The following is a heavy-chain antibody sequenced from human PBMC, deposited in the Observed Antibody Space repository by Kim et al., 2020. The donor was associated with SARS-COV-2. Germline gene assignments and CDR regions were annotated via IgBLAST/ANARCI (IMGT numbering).Heavy chain of an antibody. CDR1: GFTFSSYA. V-gene: IGHV3-64D*06. CDR3: VKDVAYCGGDCYPGAFDI. J-gene: IGHJ3*02. Sequence: GGSLRLSCSASGFTFSSYAMHWVRQAPGKGLEYVTAISSNGGSTYYADSVKGRFTISRDNSKNTLYLQMSSLRAEDTAVYYCVKDVAYCGGDCYPGAFDIWGQGTMVTVSS. CDR2: ISSNGGST. D-gene: IGHD2-21*01.